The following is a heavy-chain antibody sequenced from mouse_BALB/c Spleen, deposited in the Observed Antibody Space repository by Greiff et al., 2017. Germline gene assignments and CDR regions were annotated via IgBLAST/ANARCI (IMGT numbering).Heavy chain of an antibody. CDR2: ISSGGSYT. Sequence: EVQGVESGGDLVKPGGSLKLSCAASGFTFSSYGMSWVRQTPDKRLEWVATISSGGSYTYYPDSVKGRFTISRDNAKNTLYLQMSSLKSEDTAMYYCARHGEVYAMDYWGQGTSVTVSS. J-gene: IGHJ4*01. CDR1: GFTFSSYG. CDR3: ARHGEVYAMDY. V-gene: IGHV5-6*01.